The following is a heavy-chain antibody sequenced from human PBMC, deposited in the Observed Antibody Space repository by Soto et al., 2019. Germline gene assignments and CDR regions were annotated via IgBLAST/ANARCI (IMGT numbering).Heavy chain of an antibody. CDR3: AKDSSGYPGGYFDY. CDR2: ISGSGGST. J-gene: IGHJ4*02. D-gene: IGHD3-22*01. Sequence: GGSLRLSCEASGFTFSSYAMSWVRQAPGKGLEWVSAISGSGGSTYYADSVKGRFTISRDNSKNTLYLQMNSLRAEDTAVYYCAKDSSGYPGGYFDYWGQGTLVTVSS. V-gene: IGHV3-23*01. CDR1: GFTFSSYA.